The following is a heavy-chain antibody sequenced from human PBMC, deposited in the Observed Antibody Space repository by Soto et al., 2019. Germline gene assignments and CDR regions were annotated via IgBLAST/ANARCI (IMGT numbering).Heavy chain of an antibody. CDR3: ATHLRYSSSSRSFVP. J-gene: IGHJ5*02. CDR2: IYPGDSDT. Sequence: PGESLKISCKGSGYSFTSYWIGLVRQIPGKGLEWMGIIYPGDSDTRYSPSSQGQVTISADKSISTAYLQWSSLKASDTAMYYCATHLRYSSSSRSFVPWGQGTLVTVSS. D-gene: IGHD6-6*01. V-gene: IGHV5-51*01. CDR1: GYSFTSYW.